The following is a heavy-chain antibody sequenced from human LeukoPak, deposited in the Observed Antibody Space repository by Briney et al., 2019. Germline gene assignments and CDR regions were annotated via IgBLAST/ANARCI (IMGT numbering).Heavy chain of an antibody. Sequence: GASVKVSCKAFGYTFTSNYMHWVRQAPGQGPEWMGVISPSGGSTTYAQKFQGRVTLTRDMSTSTDYLELSSLRSEDTAVYYCARGPPIVVVVAATQVLDYWGQGTLVTVSS. CDR3: ARGPPIVVVVAATQVLDY. CDR1: GYTFTSNY. CDR2: ISPSGGST. D-gene: IGHD2-15*01. V-gene: IGHV1-46*01. J-gene: IGHJ4*02.